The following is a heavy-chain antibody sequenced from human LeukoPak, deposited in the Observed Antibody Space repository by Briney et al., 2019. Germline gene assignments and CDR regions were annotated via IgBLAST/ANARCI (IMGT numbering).Heavy chain of an antibody. CDR2: IGTAGDT. CDR1: GFTFSSYD. Sequence: GGSLRLSCAASGFTFSSYDMHWVRQATGKGLEWVSAIGTAGDTYYPGSVKGRFTISRENAKNSLYLQMNSLRAGDTAVYYCARESIVAGAFGIWGQGTRVTVSS. D-gene: IGHD6-25*01. CDR3: ARESIVAGAFGI. V-gene: IGHV3-13*01. J-gene: IGHJ3*02.